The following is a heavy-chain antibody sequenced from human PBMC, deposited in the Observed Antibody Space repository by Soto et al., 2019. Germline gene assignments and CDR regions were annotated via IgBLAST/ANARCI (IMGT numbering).Heavy chain of an antibody. Sequence: GASVKVSCKASGGTFSSYAISWVRQAPGQGLEWMGGIIPIFGTANYAQKFQGRVMITADESTSTAYMELSSLRSEDTAVYYCARDSGVEWSGQRIGYWFDPWGQGTLVTVSS. D-gene: IGHD3-3*01. CDR1: GGTFSSYA. CDR3: ARDSGVEWSGQRIGYWFDP. J-gene: IGHJ5*02. V-gene: IGHV1-69*13. CDR2: IIPIFGTA.